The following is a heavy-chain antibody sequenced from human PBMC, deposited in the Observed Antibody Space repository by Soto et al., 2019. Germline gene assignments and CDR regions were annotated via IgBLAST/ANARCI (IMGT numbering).Heavy chain of an antibody. CDR2: ISAYDGQT. CDR3: ARVWYYDSSGYYAFDY. Sequence: VKVSCKASGDGFSNYGFSWVRQAPGQGLEWMGWISAYDGQTNYTKKFQGRVTMTTDTSSSTAYMELRSLRSDDTAVYYCARVWYYDSSGYYAFDYWGLGTLVTVSS. V-gene: IGHV1-18*01. J-gene: IGHJ4*02. D-gene: IGHD3-22*01. CDR1: GDGFSNYG.